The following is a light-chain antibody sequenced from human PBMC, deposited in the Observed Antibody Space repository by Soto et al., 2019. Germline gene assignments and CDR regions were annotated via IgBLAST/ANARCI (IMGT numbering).Light chain of an antibody. J-gene: IGKJ3*01. CDR3: QQYNNWPPVT. V-gene: IGKV3-15*01. Sequence: EIVMTQSPATLYVSPGERATLSCRARQSVYYNLAWYQHKPGQAPRLLISGAPTRATVIPARVSGSGSGTDFTLTISSQQYEDFAVYFCQQYNNWPPVTFGPGTKGDI. CDR2: GAP. CDR1: QSVYYN.